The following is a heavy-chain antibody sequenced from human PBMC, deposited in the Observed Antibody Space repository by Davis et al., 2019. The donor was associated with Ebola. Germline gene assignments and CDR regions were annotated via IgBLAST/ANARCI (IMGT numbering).Heavy chain of an antibody. J-gene: IGHJ6*02. D-gene: IGHD4-11*01. CDR1: GGTFSSYA. Sequence: SVKVSCKASGGTFSSYAISWVRQAPGQGLEWMGGIIPIFGTANYAQKFQGRVTITADESTSTAYMELSSLRSEDTAVYYCARDRERLSNYVDYYYYGMDVWGQGTTVTVSS. V-gene: IGHV1-69*13. CDR3: ARDRERLSNYVDYYYYGMDV. CDR2: IIPIFGTA.